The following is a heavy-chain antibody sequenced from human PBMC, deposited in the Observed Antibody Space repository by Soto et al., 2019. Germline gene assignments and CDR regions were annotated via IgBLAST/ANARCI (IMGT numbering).Heavy chain of an antibody. J-gene: IGHJ4*02. CDR3: SRHQMRMVAEDS. V-gene: IGHV5-10-1*03. Sequence: EAQLVQSGAELRKPGESLRISCKASGYIRNTDWISWVRQKPGHGLEWMGRIDPLDSHTKYIPSFEGRVNISADRSIATAYLHWTILETSDTAIYYSSRHQMRMVAEDSWGQGALVTVSS. CDR1: GYIRNTDW. CDR2: IDPLDSHT. D-gene: IGHD6-19*01.